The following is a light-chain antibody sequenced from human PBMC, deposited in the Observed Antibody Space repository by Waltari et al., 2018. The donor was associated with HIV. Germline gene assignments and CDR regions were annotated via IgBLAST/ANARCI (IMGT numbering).Light chain of an antibody. Sequence: ETVMSQSPATLAVSPGETATLSCTASQGVRSNLAWYQQKPGQAPRLLIHGASTRATGIPDRFSGSGSGTDFTLTISSLQSEDFAIYYCQQHNDWPPRFTFGQGTRLEMK. J-gene: IGKJ5*01. CDR3: QQHNDWPPRFT. V-gene: IGKV3-15*01. CDR1: QGVRSN. CDR2: GAS.